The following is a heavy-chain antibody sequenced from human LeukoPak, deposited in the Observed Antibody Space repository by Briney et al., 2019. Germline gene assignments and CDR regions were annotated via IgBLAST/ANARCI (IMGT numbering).Heavy chain of an antibody. V-gene: IGHV1-2*02. J-gene: IGHJ4*02. D-gene: IGHD6-13*01. CDR2: INPNSGGT. Sequence: AASVKVSCKASGYTFTGYYMHWVRQAPGQGLEWMGWINPNSGGTNYAQKFQGRVTMTRDTSISTAYMELSRLRSDDTAVYYCARAHRIAAALGPLIGYWGQGTLVTVSS. CDR3: ARAHRIAAALGPLIGY. CDR1: GYTFTGYY.